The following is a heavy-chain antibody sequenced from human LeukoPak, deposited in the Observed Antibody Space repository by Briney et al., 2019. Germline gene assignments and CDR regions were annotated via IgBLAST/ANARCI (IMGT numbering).Heavy chain of an antibody. V-gene: IGHV3-23*01. J-gene: IGHJ6*03. D-gene: IGHD3-3*01. CDR2: ISGSGGST. CDR1: GFTFSSYA. Sequence: GGSLRLSCAASGFTFSSYAMSWVRQAPGKGLEWVSAISGSGGSTYYADSVKGRFTISRDNSKNTLYLQMNSLRAEDTAVYYCAKEGRYYDFWSGYYGNYYYYMDVWGKGTTVTVSS. CDR3: AKEGRYYDFWSGYYGNYYYYMDV.